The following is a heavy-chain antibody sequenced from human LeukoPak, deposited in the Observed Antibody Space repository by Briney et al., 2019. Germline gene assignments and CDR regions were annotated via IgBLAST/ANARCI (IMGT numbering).Heavy chain of an antibody. D-gene: IGHD2-21*01. V-gene: IGHV4-59*01. J-gene: IGHJ4*02. Sequence: DPSETLSLTCTVSGGSISSYYWSWIRQPPGKGLEWIGYIYYSGSTNYNPSLKSRVTISVDTSKNQFSLKLSSVTAADTAVYYCARGLAYCGGDCYSGLDYWGQGTLVTVSS. CDR2: IYYSGST. CDR3: ARGLAYCGGDCYSGLDY. CDR1: GGSISSYY.